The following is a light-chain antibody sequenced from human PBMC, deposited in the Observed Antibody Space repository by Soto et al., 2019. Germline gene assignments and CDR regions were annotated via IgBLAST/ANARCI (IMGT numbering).Light chain of an antibody. V-gene: IGLV1-40*01. CDR2: GNS. CDR3: QSYDSSPTSVV. Sequence: QSVLTQPPSVSGAPGQRVTISCTGSTSNIGAGYGVHWYQHLPGTAPKLLMYGNSIRPSGVPDRFSGSKSGTSASLAITGRQADDEADYDCQSYDSSPTSVVFGGGTELTVL. J-gene: IGLJ3*02. CDR1: TSNIGAGYG.